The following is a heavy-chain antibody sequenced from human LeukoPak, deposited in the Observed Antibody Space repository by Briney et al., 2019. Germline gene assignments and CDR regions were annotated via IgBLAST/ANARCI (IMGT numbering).Heavy chain of an antibody. J-gene: IGHJ4*02. D-gene: IGHD6-19*01. CDR1: GYSFSSNW. Sequence: GEPLKISCKGSGYSFSSNWIAWVRQMPGKGLEWMGIIYPGDSETRYSPSFQGQVTISADKSISTAYLQWSSLKASDTAMYYCARRIGSGWYDYWGQGTLVTVSS. V-gene: IGHV5-51*01. CDR3: ARRIGSGWYDY. CDR2: IYPGDSET.